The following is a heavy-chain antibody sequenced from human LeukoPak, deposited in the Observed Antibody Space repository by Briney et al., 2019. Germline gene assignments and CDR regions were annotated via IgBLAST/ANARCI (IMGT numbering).Heavy chain of an antibody. CDR2: ISAYNGNT. CDR1: GYTFTSYG. CDR3: ARDPAKRYCSSTSCYSRTQSYYYYGMDV. Sequence: GASVKVSCKASGYTFTSYGISWVRQAPGQGLDWMGWISAYNGNTNYAQRLQGRVTMTTDTSTRTAYMELRSLRSDDTAVYYCARDPAKRYCSSTSCYSRTQSYYYYGMDVWGKGTTVTVSS. V-gene: IGHV1-18*04. D-gene: IGHD2-2*01. J-gene: IGHJ6*04.